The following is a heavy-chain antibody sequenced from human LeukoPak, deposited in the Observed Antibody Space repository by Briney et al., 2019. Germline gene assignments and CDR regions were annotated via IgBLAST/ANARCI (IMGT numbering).Heavy chain of an antibody. CDR3: ARDGQWLTSNWFDP. CDR2: LYTGGST. J-gene: IGHJ5*02. V-gene: IGHV4-4*07. Sequence: SETLSITCTISGGSISSYYWSWIRQPAGKGLEWIGRLYTGGSTNYNPSLKSRVTMSVDTSKNQFSLKLSSVTAADTAVYYCARDGQWLTSNWFDPWGQGTLVTVSS. CDR1: GGSISSYY. D-gene: IGHD6-19*01.